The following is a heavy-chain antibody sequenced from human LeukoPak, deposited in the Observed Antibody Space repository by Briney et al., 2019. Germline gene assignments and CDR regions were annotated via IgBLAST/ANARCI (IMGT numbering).Heavy chain of an antibody. D-gene: IGHD5-12*01. CDR3: ARGTQSVEWLRKRSASFDY. CDR2: VYYSGSV. Sequence: SETLSLTCTVSGGSITGYYWSWIRQPPGKGLEWIAYVYYSGSVNYNPSLQSRVTISVDTSKNQFSLKLSSVTAADTAVYYCARGTQSVEWLRKRSASFDYWGQGTLVTVSS. CDR1: GGSITGYY. J-gene: IGHJ4*02. V-gene: IGHV4-59*01.